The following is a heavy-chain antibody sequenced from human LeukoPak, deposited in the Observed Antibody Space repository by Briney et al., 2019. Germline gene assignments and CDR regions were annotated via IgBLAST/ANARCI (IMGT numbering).Heavy chain of an antibody. D-gene: IGHD6-19*01. Sequence: SETLSLTCAVYGGSFSGYYWSWIRQPPGKGLEWMGEINHSGSTNYNPSLKSRVTISVDTSKNQSSLKLSSVTAADTAVYYCARGRGWYNYWGQGTLVTVSS. V-gene: IGHV4-34*01. CDR3: ARGRGWYNY. J-gene: IGHJ4*02. CDR2: INHSGST. CDR1: GGSFSGYY.